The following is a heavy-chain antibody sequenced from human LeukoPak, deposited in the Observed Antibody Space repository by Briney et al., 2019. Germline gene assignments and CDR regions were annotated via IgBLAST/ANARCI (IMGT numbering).Heavy chain of an antibody. J-gene: IGHJ4*02. Sequence: GGSLRLSCAASGFTFSNYAMSWVRQAPGKGLEWVSGISGSGGTTYYADSVKGRFTISRDNSKNTLYLQMNSLRAEDTAVYYCAKLITFGVVIHVVDYWGQGTLVTVSS. CDR1: GFTFSNYA. V-gene: IGHV3-23*01. D-gene: IGHD3-3*01. CDR2: ISGSGGTT. CDR3: AKLITFGVVIHVVDY.